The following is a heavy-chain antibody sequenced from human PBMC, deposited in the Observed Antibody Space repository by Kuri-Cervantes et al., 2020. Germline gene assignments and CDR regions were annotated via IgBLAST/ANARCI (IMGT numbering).Heavy chain of an antibody. CDR2: ISYDGSNK. CDR1: GFTFSSYA. J-gene: IGHJ6*03. Sequence: GESLKISCAASGFTFSSYAMHWVRQAPGKGLEWVAVISYDGSNKYYADSVKGRFTISRDNAKNSLYLQMNSLRAEDTAVYYCARDISSGTTLNYYYYYYYMDVWGKGTTVTVSS. CDR3: ARDISSGTTLNYYYYYYYMDV. D-gene: IGHD5-24*01. V-gene: IGHV3-30-3*01.